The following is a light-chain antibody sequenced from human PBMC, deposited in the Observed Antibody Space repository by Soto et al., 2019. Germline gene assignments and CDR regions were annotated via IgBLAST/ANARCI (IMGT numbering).Light chain of an antibody. CDR3: QQYGSWLYT. Sequence: EIVLTQSPGTLSSSPGERATLSCRASQSVSSSYLAWYQQKPGQAPRLLIYGASSRATGIPDRFSGSGSGTDFTLTISRLEPEDFAVYYCQQYGSWLYTFGQGTKLEIK. CDR1: QSVSSSY. J-gene: IGKJ2*01. CDR2: GAS. V-gene: IGKV3-20*01.